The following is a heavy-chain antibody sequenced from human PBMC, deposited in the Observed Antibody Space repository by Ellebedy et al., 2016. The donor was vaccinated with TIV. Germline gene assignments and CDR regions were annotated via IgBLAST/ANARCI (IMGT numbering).Heavy chain of an antibody. CDR3: TTLGSGRDGMDV. D-gene: IGHD3-10*01. CDR2: IKSKTDGGTT. CDR1: GFTFSDHY. Sequence: GESLKISCAASGFTFSDHYMSWIRQAPGKGLEWVGRIKSKTDGGTTDYAAPVKGRFTISRDDSKNTLYLRMNSLKTEDTAVYFCTTLGSGRDGMDVWGQGTTVTVSS. J-gene: IGHJ6*02. V-gene: IGHV3-15*01.